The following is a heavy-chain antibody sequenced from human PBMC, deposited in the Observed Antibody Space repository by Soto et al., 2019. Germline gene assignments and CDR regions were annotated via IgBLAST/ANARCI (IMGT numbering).Heavy chain of an antibody. V-gene: IGHV4-39*01. CDR3: ARLRGPIRTFDY. J-gene: IGHJ4*02. Sequence: PSETLSLTCTVSGGSISSGSYYWGWLRQPPGKGLEWIGSIYYSGSTYYNPSLKSRVTMSGDASKSQFSLKLNSVTAADTAVYYCARLRGPIRTFDYWGQGTLVTVSS. CDR2: IYYSGST. CDR1: GGSISSGSYY. D-gene: IGHD3-10*01.